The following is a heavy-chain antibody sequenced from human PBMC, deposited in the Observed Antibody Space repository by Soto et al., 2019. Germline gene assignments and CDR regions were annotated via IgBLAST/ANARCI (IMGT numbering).Heavy chain of an antibody. Sequence: ASVKVSCKASGGTFSSYTISWVRQAPGQGLEWMGRIIPILGIANYAQKFQGRVTITADKSTSTAYMELSSLRSEDTAVYYCARQSAYYGSGTPPLFDPWGQGTLVTVSS. J-gene: IGHJ5*02. D-gene: IGHD3-10*01. CDR3: ARQSAYYGSGTPPLFDP. CDR2: IIPILGIA. CDR1: GGTFSSYT. V-gene: IGHV1-69*02.